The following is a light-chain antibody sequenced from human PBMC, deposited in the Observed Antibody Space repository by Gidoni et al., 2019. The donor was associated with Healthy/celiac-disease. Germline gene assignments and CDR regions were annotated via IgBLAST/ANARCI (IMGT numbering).Light chain of an antibody. Sequence: SYELTQPPSVSVSPGQTASLTCSGDKLADKYACWYQQQPGQSPVLVIYQDSKRPSGIPALFSGSNSGNTATLTISGTQAMDEADYYCQAWDSSTPVVFGGGTKLTVL. CDR1: KLADKY. CDR2: QDS. J-gene: IGLJ2*01. CDR3: QAWDSSTPVV. V-gene: IGLV3-1*01.